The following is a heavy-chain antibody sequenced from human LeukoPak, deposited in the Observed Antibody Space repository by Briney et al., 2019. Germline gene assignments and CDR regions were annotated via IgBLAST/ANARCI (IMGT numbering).Heavy chain of an antibody. J-gene: IGHJ3*02. CDR2: IYSTGST. D-gene: IGHD2-2*01. CDR3: ARLGYCSSSSCCVFAFDI. CDR1: GGSISSYY. V-gene: IGHV4-4*07. Sequence: PSETLSLTCTVSGGSISSYYWSWIRQPAGKGLEWIGLIYSTGSTNYNPSLKSRVTMSVDTSKNQFSLKLSSVTAADTAVYYCARLGYCSSSSCCVFAFDIWGQGTMVTVSS.